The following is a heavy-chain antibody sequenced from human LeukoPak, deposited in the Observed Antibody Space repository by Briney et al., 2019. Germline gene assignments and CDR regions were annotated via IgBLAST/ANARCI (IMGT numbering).Heavy chain of an antibody. Sequence: GGSLRLSCAASGLTFSSYSMNWVRQAPGKGLEWVSSISSSSSYIYYADSVKGRFTISRDSAKNSLYLQMNSLRAEDTAVYYCARGYGYSYGYSLSYYFDYWGQGTLVTVSS. D-gene: IGHD5-18*01. CDR3: ARGYGYSYGYSLSYYFDY. CDR1: GLTFSSYS. CDR2: ISSSSSYI. V-gene: IGHV3-21*01. J-gene: IGHJ4*02.